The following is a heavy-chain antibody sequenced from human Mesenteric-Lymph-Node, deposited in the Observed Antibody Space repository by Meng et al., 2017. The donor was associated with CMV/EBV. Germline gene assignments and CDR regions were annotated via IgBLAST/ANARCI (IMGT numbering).Heavy chain of an antibody. CDR3: AKGVAARPNWYFDL. Sequence: ASGFTFSNDAMSWVRQAPGKGLEWVSAIRGSGGSTYYADSVRGRFTISRDNSKNTLYLQMNSLRADDTAVYYCAKGVAARPNWYFDLWGRGTLVTVSS. D-gene: IGHD6-6*01. CDR1: GFTFSNDA. V-gene: IGHV3-23*01. CDR2: IRGSGGST. J-gene: IGHJ2*01.